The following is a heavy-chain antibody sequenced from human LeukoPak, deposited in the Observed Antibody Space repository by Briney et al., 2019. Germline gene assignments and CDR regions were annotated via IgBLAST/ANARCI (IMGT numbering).Heavy chain of an antibody. J-gene: IGHJ6*02. CDR2: INHSGST. V-gene: IGHV4-34*01. CDR3: ARGANGYSTYYYYGMDV. D-gene: IGHD2-8*01. Sequence: SETLSLTCAVYGGSFSGYYWSWIRQPPGKGLEWIGEINHSGSTNYNPSLKSRVTISVDTSKNQFSLKLSSVTAADTAVYYCARGANGYSTYYYYGMDVWGQGTTVTVSS. CDR1: GGSFSGYY.